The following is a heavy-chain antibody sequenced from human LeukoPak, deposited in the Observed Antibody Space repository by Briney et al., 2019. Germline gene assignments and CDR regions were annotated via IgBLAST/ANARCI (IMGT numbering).Heavy chain of an antibody. J-gene: IGHJ4*02. D-gene: IGHD3-3*01. CDR3: ARDSVFGVVINLFDY. CDR2: ISSSSSYI. V-gene: IGHV3-21*01. Sequence: PGGSLRLSCAASGLTFSSYSMNWVRQAPGKGLEWVSSISSSSSYIYYADSVKGRFTISRDNAKNSLYLQMNSLRAEDTAVYYCARDSVFGVVINLFDYWGQGTLVTVSS. CDR1: GLTFSSYS.